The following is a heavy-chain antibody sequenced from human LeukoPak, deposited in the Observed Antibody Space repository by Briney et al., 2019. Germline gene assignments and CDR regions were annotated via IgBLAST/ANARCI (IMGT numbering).Heavy chain of an antibody. CDR3: ARSTYYYDSSGYPALPYFDY. V-gene: IGHV4-39*07. J-gene: IGHJ4*02. CDR2: SYYSGST. Sequence: ASETLSLTCTVSGGSFSSSSYYWGWIRQPPGKGLEWIGSSYYSGSTYDNPSLKSRVTISVDTSKNQFSLKLSSVTAADTAVYYCARSTYYYDSSGYPALPYFDYWGQGTLVTVSS. D-gene: IGHD3-22*01. CDR1: GGSFSSSSYY.